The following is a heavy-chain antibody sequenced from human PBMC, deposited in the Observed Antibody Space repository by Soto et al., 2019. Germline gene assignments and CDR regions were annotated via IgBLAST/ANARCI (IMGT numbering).Heavy chain of an antibody. Sequence: ASVNVSCKASGYTFTGYYMHWVRQAPGQGLEWMGWINPNSGGTNYAQKFQGWVTMTRDTSISTAYMELSRLRSDDTAVYYCARAGQSAYYDFWSGYDSSWFDPWGQGTLVTVSS. CDR3: ARAGQSAYYDFWSGYDSSWFDP. CDR2: INPNSGGT. D-gene: IGHD3-3*01. CDR1: GYTFTGYY. V-gene: IGHV1-2*04. J-gene: IGHJ5*02.